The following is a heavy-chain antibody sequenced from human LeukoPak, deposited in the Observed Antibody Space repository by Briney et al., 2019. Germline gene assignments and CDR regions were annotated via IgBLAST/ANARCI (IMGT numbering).Heavy chain of an antibody. CDR1: GYTFTGYY. CDR3: ARAIGGYCSGGSCYSGFVSDP. Sequence: ASVKVSCKASGYTFTGYYMHWVRQAPGQGLEWMGRINPNSGGTNYAQKFQGRVTMTRDTSISTAYMELSRLRSDDTAVYYCARAIGGYCSGGSCYSGFVSDPWGQGTLVTVSS. D-gene: IGHD2-15*01. CDR2: INPNSGGT. V-gene: IGHV1-2*02. J-gene: IGHJ5*02.